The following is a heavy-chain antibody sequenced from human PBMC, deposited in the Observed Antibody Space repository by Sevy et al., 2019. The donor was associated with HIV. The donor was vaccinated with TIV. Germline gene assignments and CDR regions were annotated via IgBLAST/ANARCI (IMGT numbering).Heavy chain of an antibody. Sequence: SETLSLTCTVSGGSISSYYWSWIRQPPGKGLEWIRYIYYSGSTNYNPSLKSRVTISVDTSKNQFSLKLSSVTAADTAVYYCASTYCSSTSCYEFDYWGQGTLVTVSS. CDR1: GGSISSYY. D-gene: IGHD2-2*01. CDR3: ASTYCSSTSCYEFDY. J-gene: IGHJ4*02. CDR2: IYYSGST. V-gene: IGHV4-59*12.